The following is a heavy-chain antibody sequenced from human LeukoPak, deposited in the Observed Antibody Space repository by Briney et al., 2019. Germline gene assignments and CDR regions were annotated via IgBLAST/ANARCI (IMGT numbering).Heavy chain of an antibody. Sequence: SETLSLTCTVSGGSISSSRYYGGWIRQPPGKGLEWIGSLYYSGNTYYNPSLKSRVTISVDTSKNQFSLKLSSVTAADTAVYYCASINPYAPGYFDLWGRGTLVTVSS. V-gene: IGHV4-39*07. J-gene: IGHJ2*01. CDR2: LYYSGNT. CDR3: ASINPYAPGYFDL. CDR1: GGSISSSRYY. D-gene: IGHD2-2*01.